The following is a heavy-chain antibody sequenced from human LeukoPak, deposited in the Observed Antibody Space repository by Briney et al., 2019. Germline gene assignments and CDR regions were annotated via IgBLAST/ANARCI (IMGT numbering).Heavy chain of an antibody. CDR2: IYTSGST. J-gene: IGHJ5*02. V-gene: IGHV4-61*02. Sequence: SETLSLTCTVSGGSISSSSYYWSWIRQPAGKGLEWIGRIYTSGSTNYNPSLKSRVTMSVDTSKNQFSLKLSSVTAADTAVYYCARDAATWALTGTTWFDPWGQGTLVTVSS. CDR3: ARDAATWALTGTTWFDP. D-gene: IGHD1-7*01. CDR1: GGSISSSSYY.